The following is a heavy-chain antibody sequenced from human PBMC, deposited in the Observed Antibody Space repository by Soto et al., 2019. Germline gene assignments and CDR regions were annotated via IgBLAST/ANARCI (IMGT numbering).Heavy chain of an antibody. CDR1: GGSISSYY. D-gene: IGHD1-1*01. J-gene: IGHJ4*02. V-gene: IGHV4-59*01. CDR3: ARVNNLKDVDY. Sequence: SETLSLTCTVSGGSISSYYWSWIRQPPGKGLEWIGYIYYSGSTNYNPSLKSRVTISVDTSKNQFSLKLSSVTAAGTSVYYCARVNNLKDVDYWGQGALVTVSS. CDR2: IYYSGST.